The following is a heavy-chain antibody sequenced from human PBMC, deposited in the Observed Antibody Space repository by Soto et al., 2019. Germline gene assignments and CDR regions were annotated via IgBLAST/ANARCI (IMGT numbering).Heavy chain of an antibody. CDR1: GFTVSSNY. CDR2: IYSGGST. D-gene: IGHD6-19*01. V-gene: IGHV3-66*01. CDR3: ARAPGKVAGFDY. J-gene: IGHJ4*02. Sequence: EVQLVESGGGLVQPGGSLRLSCAASGFTVSSNYMSWVRQAPGKGLEWVSDIYSGGSTYYADSVKGRFTISRDNSKNTLYLQMNSLRAEDTAVYYCARAPGKVAGFDYWGQGTLVTVSS.